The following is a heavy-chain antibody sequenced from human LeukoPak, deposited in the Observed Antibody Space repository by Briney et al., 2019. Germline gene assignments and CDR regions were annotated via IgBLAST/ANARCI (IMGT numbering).Heavy chain of an antibody. CDR1: GFTFSSYA. CDR2: ISYDGSNK. CDR3: AREGYYDSSGYYYFDY. J-gene: IGHJ4*02. Sequence: GRSLRLSCAASGFTFSSYAMHWVRQAPGKGLEWVAVISYDGSNKYYADSVKGRFTISRDNSKNTLYLQMNSLRAEDTAVYYCAREGYYDSSGYYYFDYWGQGTLVTVSS. D-gene: IGHD3-22*01. V-gene: IGHV3-30-3*01.